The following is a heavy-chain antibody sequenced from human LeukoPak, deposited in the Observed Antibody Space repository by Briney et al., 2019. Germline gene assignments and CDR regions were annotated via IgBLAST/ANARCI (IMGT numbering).Heavy chain of an antibody. Sequence: SETLSLTCTVSGGSISSSAFYWDWIRQPPGKGLEWIGTMYYRGRRFYNPSLKSRVTISVDTSKNQFSLKLSSVTAADTAVYYCARLREYTSGWPIDYWGQGTLVTVSS. D-gene: IGHD6-19*01. CDR2: MYYRGRR. CDR1: GGSISSSAFY. V-gene: IGHV4-39*01. CDR3: ARLREYTSGWPIDY. J-gene: IGHJ4*02.